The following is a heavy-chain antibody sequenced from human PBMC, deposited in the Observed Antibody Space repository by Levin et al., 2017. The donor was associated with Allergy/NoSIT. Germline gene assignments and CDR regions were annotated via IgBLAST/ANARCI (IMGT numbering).Heavy chain of an antibody. Sequence: SLKISCAASGFTFDDYAMHWVRQAPGKGLEWVSGISWNSGSIGYADSVKGRFTISRDNAKNSLYLQMNSLRAEDTALYYCANRGFDYWGQGTLVTVSS. CDR2: ISWNSGSI. CDR3: ANRGFDY. J-gene: IGHJ4*02. CDR1: GFTFDDYA. V-gene: IGHV3-9*01.